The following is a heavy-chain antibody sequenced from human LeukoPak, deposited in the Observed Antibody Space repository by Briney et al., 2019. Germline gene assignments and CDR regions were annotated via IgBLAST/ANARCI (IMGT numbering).Heavy chain of an antibody. CDR1: GFTFSSYG. J-gene: IGHJ4*02. D-gene: IGHD2/OR15-2a*01. CDR3: AREGPRGNSQFDY. CDR2: IWYDGSNK. Sequence: SGGSLRLSCAASGFTFSSYGMHWVRQAPGKGLEWVALIWYDGSNKYYADSVKGRLTISRDNSKNTLYLQMNSLRAEDTALYYCAREGPRGNSQFDYWGQGTLVTVSS. V-gene: IGHV3-33*01.